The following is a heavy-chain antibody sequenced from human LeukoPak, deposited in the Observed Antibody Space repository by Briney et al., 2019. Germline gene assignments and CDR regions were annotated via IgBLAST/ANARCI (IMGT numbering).Heavy chain of an antibody. CDR1: GFTVSSNY. J-gene: IGHJ4*02. Sequence: GGSLRLSCAASGFTVSSNYMSWVRQAPGKGLEWVSVIYSGGSTYYADSVKGRFTISRDNSKNTLYLQVNSLRAEDTAVYYCAVRRDMVRGSKWGQGTLVTVSS. D-gene: IGHD3-10*01. V-gene: IGHV3-66*01. CDR2: IYSGGST. CDR3: AVRRDMVRGSK.